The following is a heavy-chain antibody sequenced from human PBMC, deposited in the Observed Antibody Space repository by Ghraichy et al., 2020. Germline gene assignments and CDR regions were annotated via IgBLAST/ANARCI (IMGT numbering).Heavy chain of an antibody. J-gene: IGHJ4*02. Sequence: GGSLRLSCAASGFIFPHYWMSWIRQVPGKGLERVANINLDGSSKYYLDSVKGRFIISRDNAKNSLYLQMNTLSAEDTAIYYCVRDWYCTSNGCFYFDYWGEGSLGTV. V-gene: IGHV3-7*01. CDR1: GFIFPHYW. D-gene: IGHD2-2*01. CDR3: VRDWYCTSNGCFYFDY. CDR2: INLDGSSK.